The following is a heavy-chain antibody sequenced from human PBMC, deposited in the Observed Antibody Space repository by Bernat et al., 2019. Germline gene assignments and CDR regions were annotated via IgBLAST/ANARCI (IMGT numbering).Heavy chain of an antibody. V-gene: IGHV3-30*18. J-gene: IGHJ3*02. CDR3: ANPLVTAAFDI. CDR2: ISYDGSNK. Sequence: QVQLVESGGGVVQPGRSLRLSCAASGFTFSSYGMHWVRQAPGKGLEWVAVISYDGSNKYYADSVKGRFTISRDNSKNTLYLQMNSLRAEDTAVYYCANPLVTAAFDIWDQGTMVTVSS. CDR1: GFTFSSYG. D-gene: IGHD2-21*02.